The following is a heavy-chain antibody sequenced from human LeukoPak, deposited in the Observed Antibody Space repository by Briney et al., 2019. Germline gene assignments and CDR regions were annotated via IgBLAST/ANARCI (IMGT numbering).Heavy chain of an antibody. CDR1: GGSISSYY. CDR2: IYTSGST. CDR3: ACTYYYYYYMDV. Sequence: PSETLSLTCTVSGGSISSYYWSWIRQPAGKGLEWIGRIYTSGSTNYNPSLKSRVTISVDKSKNQFSLKLSSVTAADTAVYYCACTYYYYYYMDVWPKRTTVTVSS. J-gene: IGHJ6*03. V-gene: IGHV4-4*07.